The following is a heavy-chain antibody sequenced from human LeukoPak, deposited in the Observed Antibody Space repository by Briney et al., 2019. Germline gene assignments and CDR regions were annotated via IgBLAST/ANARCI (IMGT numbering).Heavy chain of an antibody. V-gene: IGHV4-31*03. D-gene: IGHD5-12*01. J-gene: IGHJ4*02. CDR3: ASGRDPVATLNY. CDR1: GGSISSGDYY. CDR2: IYYREST. Sequence: SETLSLTCTVSGGSISSGDYYWSWIRQHPGKGLEWIGYIYYRESTYYNPSLRSRVTISVDTSENQVSLKLNSVTAADTAVYFCASGRDPVATLNYWGQGTLVTVSS.